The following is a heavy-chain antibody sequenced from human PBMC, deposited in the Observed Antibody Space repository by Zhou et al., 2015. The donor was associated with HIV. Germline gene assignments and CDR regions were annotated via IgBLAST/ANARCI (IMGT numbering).Heavy chain of an antibody. J-gene: IGHJ4*02. V-gene: IGHV1-69*12. CDR2: IIPIFGTA. CDR3: ARAGSSIKQYDSSGYYYYPPVGYFDY. Sequence: QVQLVQSGAEVKKPGSSVKVSCKASGGTFSSYAISWVRQAPGQGLEWMGGIIPIFGTANYAQKFQGRVTITADESTSTAYMELSSLRSEDTAVYYCARAGSSIKQYDSSGYYYYPPVGYFDYWGQGTLVTVSS. D-gene: IGHD3-22*01. CDR1: GGTFSSYA.